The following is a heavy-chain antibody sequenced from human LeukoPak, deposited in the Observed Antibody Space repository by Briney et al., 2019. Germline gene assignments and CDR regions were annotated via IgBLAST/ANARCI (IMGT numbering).Heavy chain of an antibody. J-gene: IGHJ4*02. CDR1: GYTFTSFG. CDR2: RCVSIGNS. D-gene: IGHD3-9*01. CDR3: ARVNSPYYNILTGYFY. V-gene: IGHV1-18*01. Sequence: GASVKVSRMASGYTFTSFGITWVRQAPGQGLARVGWRCVSIGNSKYAQKFQGRVAMTTDTSTSTAYMELSSLRSDDTAVYYCARVNSPYYNILTGYFYWGQGTLVTVSS.